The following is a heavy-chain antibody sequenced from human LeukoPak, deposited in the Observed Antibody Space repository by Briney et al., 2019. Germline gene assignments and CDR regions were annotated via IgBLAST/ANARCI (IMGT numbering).Heavy chain of an antibody. Sequence: SETLSLTCTVSDDSITIYYWTWIRQPPGKGLEWIGYIDHTGITNYNPSLNSRVTISRDTSKNHFSLELSSATAADTAVYYCARDAWYVGLDYWGQGTLVTVSS. J-gene: IGHJ4*02. CDR2: IDHTGIT. CDR3: ARDAWYVGLDY. V-gene: IGHV4-59*01. CDR1: DDSITIYY. D-gene: IGHD1-14*01.